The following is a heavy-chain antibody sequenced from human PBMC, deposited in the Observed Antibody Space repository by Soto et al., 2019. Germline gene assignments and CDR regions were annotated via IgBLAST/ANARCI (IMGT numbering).Heavy chain of an antibody. CDR2: IIPILGTA. Sequence: GASVKVSCKASGGTFSSYTISWVRQAPGQGLEWIGRIIPILGTANYAQKFQGRVTITTDKSTSTAYMELRSLRSEDTALYYYARDGDIVVVVERFSYWGQGALVTVSS. D-gene: IGHD2-15*01. V-gene: IGHV1-69*08. CDR3: ARDGDIVVVVERFSY. CDR1: GGTFSSYT. J-gene: IGHJ4*02.